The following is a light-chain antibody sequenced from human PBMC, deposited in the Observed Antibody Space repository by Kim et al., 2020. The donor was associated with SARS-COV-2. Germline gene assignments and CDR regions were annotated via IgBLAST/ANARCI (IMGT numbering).Light chain of an antibody. CDR1: RSNIGSNS. V-gene: IGLV1-44*01. CDR3: AAWDDSLNGVV. J-gene: IGLJ2*01. Sequence: GQRVPISCSGGRSNIGSNSVSWFQQLPGTAPKLLIYSNSQRPSGVPDRFSGSTSGTSASLAISGLQSEDETDYYCAAWDDSLNGVVFGGGTQLTVL. CDR2: SNS.